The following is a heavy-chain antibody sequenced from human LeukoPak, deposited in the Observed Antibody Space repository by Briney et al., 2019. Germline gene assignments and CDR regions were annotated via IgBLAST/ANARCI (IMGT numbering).Heavy chain of an antibody. D-gene: IGHD2-8*01. J-gene: IGHJ4*02. Sequence: TLSLTCAVSGGSISSGGYSWSWIRQPPGKGLEWIGYIYHSGSTYYNPSLKSRVTISVDRSKNQFSLKLSSVTAADTAVYYCARVSGFCGDGVCRFDYWGQGTVVTVSP. CDR2: IYHSGST. V-gene: IGHV4-30-2*01. CDR3: ARVSGFCGDGVCRFDY. CDR1: GGSISSGGYS.